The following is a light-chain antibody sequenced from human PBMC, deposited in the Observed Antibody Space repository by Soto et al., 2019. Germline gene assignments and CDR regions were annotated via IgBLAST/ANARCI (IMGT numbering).Light chain of an antibody. V-gene: IGKV3-15*01. CDR2: DAS. Sequence: IVMTQSPSTLSRSPGERATLSCRASQTIDNTLAWYQRKPGQAPRLLIYDASTRATGVPARFSGSVSGTDFNLTISSLQPEDFAVYYCQQYNNWPWTFGQGTKVDIK. CDR3: QQYNNWPWT. CDR1: QTIDNT. J-gene: IGKJ1*01.